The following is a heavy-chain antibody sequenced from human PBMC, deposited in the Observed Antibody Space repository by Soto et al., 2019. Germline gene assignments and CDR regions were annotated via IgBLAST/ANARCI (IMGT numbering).Heavy chain of an antibody. V-gene: IGHV4-34*01. Sequence: SETLSLTCAVYGGSFSGYYWRWIRQPPGKGLEWIGEINHSGSTNYNPSLKSRVTISVDTSKNQFSLKLSSVTAADTAVYYCAREYYYGSGSKIYYYYYGMDVWGQGTTVTVSS. CDR2: INHSGST. J-gene: IGHJ6*02. CDR3: AREYYYGSGSKIYYYYYGMDV. CDR1: GGSFSGYY. D-gene: IGHD3-10*01.